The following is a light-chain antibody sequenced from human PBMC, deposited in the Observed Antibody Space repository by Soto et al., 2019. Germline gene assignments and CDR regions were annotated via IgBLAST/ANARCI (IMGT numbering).Light chain of an antibody. V-gene: IGLV2-23*02. J-gene: IGLJ1*01. CDR3: CSYAGSDTYV. Sequence: QSALTQPASVSGSPGQSITISCTGTSNNVGNYELVSWYQQHPGKAPKLMIYEVYKRPPGVSNRFSGSKSGITASLTISGLQAEDEGDYYCCSYAGSDTYVFGSGTQLTVL. CDR2: EVY. CDR1: SNNVGNYEL.